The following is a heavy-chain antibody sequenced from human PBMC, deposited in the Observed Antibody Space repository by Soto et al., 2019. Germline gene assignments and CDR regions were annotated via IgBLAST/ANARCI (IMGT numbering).Heavy chain of an antibody. J-gene: IGHJ4*02. CDR3: ARDGYDGSGSPYPAY. CDR2: IYYLGST. Sequence: SETLSLTCSVSGGAMSEYFCICIRHSPVKGLEWIVYIYYLGSTDYNPSLKSRVTISVDTSKRQFSLRLTSVTAADTAVYYCARDGYDGSGSPYPAYWGPGTQVTVS. D-gene: IGHD3-10*01. CDR1: GGAMSEYF. V-gene: IGHV4-59*01.